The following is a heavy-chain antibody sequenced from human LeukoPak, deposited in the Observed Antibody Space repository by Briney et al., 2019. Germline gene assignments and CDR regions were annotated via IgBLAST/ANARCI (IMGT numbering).Heavy chain of an antibody. Sequence: GASVKVSCKSSGYTFTSYAMNWVRQAPGQGLEWVGWINTNTGNPTYAQGFTGRFVFSLDTSVSTAYLQISSLKAEDTAVYYCARAYPILRTGCSSTSCYTKGLRYFDYWGQGTLVTVSS. V-gene: IGHV7-4-1*02. D-gene: IGHD2-2*02. J-gene: IGHJ4*02. CDR3: ARAYPILRTGCSSTSCYTKGLRYFDY. CDR2: INTNTGNP. CDR1: GYTFTSYA.